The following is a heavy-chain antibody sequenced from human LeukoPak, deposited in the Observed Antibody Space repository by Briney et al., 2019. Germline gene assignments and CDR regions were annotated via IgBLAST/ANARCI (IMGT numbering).Heavy chain of an antibody. CDR3: ARERYCSSTSCYGWFDP. D-gene: IGHD2-2*01. CDR1: GYTFTGYY. V-gene: IGHV1-2*02. J-gene: IGHJ5*02. CDR2: INPNSGGT. Sequence: ASVKVSCKASGYTFTGYYMHWVRQAPGQGLEWMGWINPNSGGTNYAQKFQGRVTMTRDTSISTAYMELSRLRSDDTAVYYCARERYCSSTSCYGWFDPWGQGTLATVSS.